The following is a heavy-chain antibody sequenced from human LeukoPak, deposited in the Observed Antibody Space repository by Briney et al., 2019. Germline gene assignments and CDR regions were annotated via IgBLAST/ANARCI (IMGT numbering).Heavy chain of an antibody. Sequence: PGGSLRLSCAASGITSSSYAMTWVRQAPGKGLEWVSSISGNAGSTYYADAVKGRFTISRDNSKNTLYLQMNSLRAEDTAIYYCAKKMITPYDYWGQGTLVTVSS. CDR2: ISGNAGST. J-gene: IGHJ4*02. V-gene: IGHV3-23*01. CDR1: GITSSSYA. CDR3: AKKMITPYDY. D-gene: IGHD4-23*01.